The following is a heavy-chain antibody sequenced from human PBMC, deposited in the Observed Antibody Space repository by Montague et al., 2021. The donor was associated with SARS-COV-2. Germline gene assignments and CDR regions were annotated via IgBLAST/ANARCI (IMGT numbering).Heavy chain of an antibody. CDR1: GFIFSSYE. Sequence: SLRLSFSASGFIFSSYEMNWVRQAPGKGLEWISYISSSGGGSTKHYTDSVKGRFTISRDNAKSSLYLQMNSLRVEDTAIYYCARDRDWDDWCGMDVWGQGTTVTVSS. D-gene: IGHD2-21*01. CDR2: ISSSGGGSTK. J-gene: IGHJ6*01. CDR3: ARDRDWDDWCGMDV. V-gene: IGHV3-48*03.